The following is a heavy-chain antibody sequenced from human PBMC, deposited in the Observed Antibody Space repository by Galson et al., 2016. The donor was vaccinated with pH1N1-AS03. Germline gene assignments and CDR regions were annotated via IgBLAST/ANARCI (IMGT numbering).Heavy chain of an antibody. Sequence: ETLSLTCTISGGSITTNYWIWIRQPPGKGLEWIGSIYYSGSTYYNPSLKSRVTISVDKSKNQFSLKVNSVTAADTAIYYCARVQGGCSRTSCYQDPWGQGTLVTVSS. CDR1: GGSITTNY. D-gene: IGHD2-2*01. J-gene: IGHJ5*02. V-gene: IGHV4-59*12. CDR3: ARVQGGCSRTSCYQDP. CDR2: IYYSGST.